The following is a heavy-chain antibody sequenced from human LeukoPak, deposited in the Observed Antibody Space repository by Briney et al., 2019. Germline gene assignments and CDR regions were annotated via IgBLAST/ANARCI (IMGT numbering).Heavy chain of an antibody. Sequence: GASVQVSCKASGYTFTSHDINWVRQAAGQGLEWMGWMNPNTGKTGYAQNFQGRVTMTRSTSISTAYLELGSLRSEDTAVYYCARDGERAFDIWGRGTKVTVSS. CDR3: ARDGERAFDI. D-gene: IGHD4-17*01. J-gene: IGHJ3*02. V-gene: IGHV1-8*01. CDR2: MNPNTGKT. CDR1: GYTFTSHD.